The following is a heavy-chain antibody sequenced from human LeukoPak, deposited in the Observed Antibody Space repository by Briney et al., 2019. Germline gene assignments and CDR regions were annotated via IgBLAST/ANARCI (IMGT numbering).Heavy chain of an antibody. V-gene: IGHV3-33*01. CDR3: ARADQIHGWGAFDI. Sequence: GGSLRLSCAASGFTFSSYGMHWVRQAPGKGLEWVAVIWYDGSNKYYADSVKGRFTISRDNSKNTLYLQMNSLRAEDTAVYYCARADQIHGWGAFDIWGQGTLVTVSS. CDR2: IWYDGSNK. D-gene: IGHD1-26*01. CDR1: GFTFSSYG. J-gene: IGHJ4*02.